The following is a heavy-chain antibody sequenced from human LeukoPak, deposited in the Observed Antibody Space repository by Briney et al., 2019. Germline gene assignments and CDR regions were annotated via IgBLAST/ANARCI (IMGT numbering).Heavy chain of an antibody. V-gene: IGHV3-33*06. J-gene: IGHJ3*02. CDR3: AKVVSTVTTRDHDAFDI. CDR2: IWYDGSNK. CDR1: GFTFSSYG. Sequence: PGGSLRLXCAASGFTFSSYGMHWVRQAPGKGLEWVAVIWYDGSNKYYADSVKGRFTISRDNSKNTLYLQMNSLRAEDTAVYYCAKVVSTVTTRDHDAFDIWGQGTMVTVSP. D-gene: IGHD4-17*01.